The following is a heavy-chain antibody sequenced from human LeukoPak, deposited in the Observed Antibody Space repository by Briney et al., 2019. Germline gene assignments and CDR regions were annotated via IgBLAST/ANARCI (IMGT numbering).Heavy chain of an antibody. D-gene: IGHD3-22*01. CDR3: ARDRHYYDSSGYYAGFDY. J-gene: IGHJ4*02. Sequence: SETLSLTCTVSGGSISSYYWSWIRQPPGKGLEWIGYIYYSGSTNYNPSLKSRVIISVDTSKNQFSLKLSSVTAADTAVYYCARDRHYYDSSGYYAGFDYWGQGTLVTVSS. CDR1: GGSISSYY. V-gene: IGHV4-59*01. CDR2: IYYSGST.